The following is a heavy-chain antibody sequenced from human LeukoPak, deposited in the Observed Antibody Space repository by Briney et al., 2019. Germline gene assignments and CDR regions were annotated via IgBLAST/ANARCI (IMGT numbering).Heavy chain of an antibody. Sequence: GASVKVSCKASGYTSISYDISWVRQAPGQGLEWMGWISSSSGKTNSAQKFQGRVTMTTDTSTSTAYLELRSLRIDDTALYYCARDHASSSGWFDPWGQGTLVTVSS. V-gene: IGHV1-18*01. J-gene: IGHJ5*02. CDR3: ARDHASSSGWFDP. CDR1: GYTSISYD. D-gene: IGHD6-6*01. CDR2: ISSSSGKT.